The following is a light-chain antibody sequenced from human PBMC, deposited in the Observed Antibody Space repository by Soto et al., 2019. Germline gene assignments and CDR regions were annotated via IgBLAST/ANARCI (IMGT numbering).Light chain of an antibody. CDR1: SSDVGSYNL. CDR3: TSYEGSSVV. V-gene: IGLV2-8*01. CDR2: GVS. Sequence: QSALTQPPSASGSPGQSVTISCTGTSSDVGSYNLVSWHQQHPGKAPKVMIYGVSQRPSGVPDRFSGSKSGNTASLTVSGLHAEDEADYYYTSYEGSSVVFGAGTKLTVL. J-gene: IGLJ2*01.